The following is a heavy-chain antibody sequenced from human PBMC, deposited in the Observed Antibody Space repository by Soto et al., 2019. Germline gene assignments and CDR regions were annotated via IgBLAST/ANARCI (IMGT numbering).Heavy chain of an antibody. Sequence: QVQLVQSGAEVKKPGSSVKVSCKASGGTFSSYAISWFRQALGQGLDGRGGIIPIFGTANYAQKFQGRVTITADESTSTAYMELSSLRSEDTAVYYCARGGDIVVVVAATHLDYWGQGTLVTVSS. J-gene: IGHJ4*02. CDR2: IIPIFGTA. V-gene: IGHV1-69*12. CDR3: ARGGDIVVVVAATHLDY. CDR1: GGTFSSYA. D-gene: IGHD2-15*01.